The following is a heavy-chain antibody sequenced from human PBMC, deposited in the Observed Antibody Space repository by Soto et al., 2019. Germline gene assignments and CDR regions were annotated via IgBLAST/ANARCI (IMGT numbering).Heavy chain of an antibody. CDR1: GFTFSSYW. Sequence: EVQLVESGGGLVQPGGSLRLSCAASGFTFSSYWMHWVRQAPGKGLVWVSRINSDGRSTSYADSVKGRFTISRDNAKNTLYLHMNSLRAEDTAVYYCAREEGAAFYYDGMDVWGQGTTVTASS. CDR3: AREEGAAFYYDGMDV. CDR2: INSDGRST. J-gene: IGHJ6*02. V-gene: IGHV3-74*01.